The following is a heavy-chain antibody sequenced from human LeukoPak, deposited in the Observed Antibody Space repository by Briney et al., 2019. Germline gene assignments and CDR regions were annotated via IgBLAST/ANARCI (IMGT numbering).Heavy chain of an antibody. J-gene: IGHJ5*02. CDR2: ISGSGGST. CDR1: GFTFSSYA. D-gene: IGHD3-9*01. CDR3: AKDPLLRYFDLNWFDP. V-gene: IGHV3-23*01. Sequence: GGSLRLSCAASGFTFSSYAISWVRQAPGEGLEWVSAISGSGGSTYYADSVKGRFTISRDNSKNTLYLQMNSLRAEDTAVYYCAKDPLLRYFDLNWFDPWGQGNLVTVSS.